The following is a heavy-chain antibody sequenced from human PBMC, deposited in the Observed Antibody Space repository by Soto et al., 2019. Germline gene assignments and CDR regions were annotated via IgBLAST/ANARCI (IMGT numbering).Heavy chain of an antibody. V-gene: IGHV3-7*01. Sequence: RWSLRLSCAASGFTCSNYWMTWVRQAPGKGLEWVANIKEDGSEKHYVDSVKGRFTISRDNAKNSLYLQMNSLRVEDTAVYFCSRDVVVGAKALNYWGQGALVTVSS. CDR1: GFTCSNYW. CDR2: IKEDGSEK. CDR3: SRDVVVGAKALNY. J-gene: IGHJ4*02. D-gene: IGHD2-15*01.